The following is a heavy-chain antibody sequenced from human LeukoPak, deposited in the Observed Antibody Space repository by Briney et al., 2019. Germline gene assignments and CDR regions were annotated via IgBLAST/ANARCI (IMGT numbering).Heavy chain of an antibody. J-gene: IGHJ4*02. CDR1: GYTFTSYD. CDR2: INPSGGST. CDR3: ARGGYYDFWSGYYTFFDY. Sequence: ASVKVSCKASGYTFTSYDINWVRQATGQGLEWMGIINPSGGSTSYAQKFQGRVTMTRDTSTSTVYMELSSLRSEDTAVYYCARGGYYDFWSGYYTFFDYWGQGTLVTVSS. V-gene: IGHV1-46*01. D-gene: IGHD3-3*01.